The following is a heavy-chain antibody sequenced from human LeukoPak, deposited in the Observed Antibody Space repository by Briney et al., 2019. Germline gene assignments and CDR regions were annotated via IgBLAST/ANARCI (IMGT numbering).Heavy chain of an antibody. CDR2: INHSGST. J-gene: IGHJ4*02. V-gene: IGHV4-34*01. CDR1: GGSFSGYY. D-gene: IGHD6-13*01. CDR3: ARVPAAAIDH. Sequence: SETLSLTCAVYGGSFSGYYWSWIRQPPGKGLEWIGEINHSGSTNYNPSLKSRVTISVDTSKNQFSLKLSSVTAADTAVYYCARVPAAAIDHWGQGTLVTVSS.